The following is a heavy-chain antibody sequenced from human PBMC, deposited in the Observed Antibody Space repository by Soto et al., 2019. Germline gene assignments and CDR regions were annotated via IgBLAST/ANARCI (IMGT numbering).Heavy chain of an antibody. CDR1: GFNFSDFS. Sequence: GGSLRLSCAASGFNFSDFSMSWVRQAPGKGLEWVSAIVSSGVRRYYADSVKGRFTVSRDNSINTLYLQMNSLRAEDTAVYYCAKDTVAGTVNWFDPWGQGTLVTVS. J-gene: IGHJ5*02. D-gene: IGHD6-19*01. V-gene: IGHV3-23*01. CDR3: AKDTVAGTVNWFDP. CDR2: IVSSGVRR.